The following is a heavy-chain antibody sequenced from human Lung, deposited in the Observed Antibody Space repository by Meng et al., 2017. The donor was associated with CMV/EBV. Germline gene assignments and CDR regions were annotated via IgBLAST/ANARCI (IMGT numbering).Heavy chain of an antibody. D-gene: IGHD6-19*01. CDR2: ISYDGSNK. V-gene: IGHV3-30-3*01. CDR1: GFTFSSYA. J-gene: IGHJ4*02. CDR3: ARGQWHSLDY. Sequence: QLQLGGVGEGVFQLGRSLRLSCAASGFTFSSYAMHWVRQAPGKGLEWVAVISYDGSNKYYADSVKGRFTISRDNSKNTLYLQMNSLRAEDTAVYYCARGQWHSLDYWGQGTLVTVSS.